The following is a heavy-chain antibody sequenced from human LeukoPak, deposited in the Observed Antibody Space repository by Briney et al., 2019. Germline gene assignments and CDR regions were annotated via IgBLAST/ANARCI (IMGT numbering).Heavy chain of an antibody. Sequence: ASVKVSCKTSGYSFTDDYVQGVRQAPGQGLEWMGWINPDSGFTNYAQKFQGRVTMTRDTSISTAYMEVRGLRPDDTAVYYCAPTPEAYTSNWNVWGQGTLVTVSS. CDR2: INPDSGFT. J-gene: IGHJ4*02. V-gene: IGHV1-2*02. CDR3: APTPEAYTSNWNV. CDR1: GYSFTDDY. D-gene: IGHD1-1*01.